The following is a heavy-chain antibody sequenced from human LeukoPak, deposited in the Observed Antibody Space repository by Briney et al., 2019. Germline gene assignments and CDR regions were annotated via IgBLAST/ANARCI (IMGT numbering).Heavy chain of an antibody. CDR1: GYXFTSYG. CDR2: ISAYNGNT. J-gene: IGHJ5*02. Sequence: ASVKVSCKASGYXFTSYGMSWVRQAPGQGLEWMGWISAYNGNTNYAQKLQGRVTMTTDTSTSTAYMELRSLRSDDTAVYYCAREESRSDCSGGSCDGWFDPWGQGTLVTVSS. D-gene: IGHD2-15*01. CDR3: AREESRSDCSGGSCDGWFDP. V-gene: IGHV1-18*01.